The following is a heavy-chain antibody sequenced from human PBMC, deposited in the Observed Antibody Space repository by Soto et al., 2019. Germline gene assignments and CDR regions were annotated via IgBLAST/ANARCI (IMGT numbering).Heavy chain of an antibody. V-gene: IGHV4-34*01. CDR2: INHSGST. CDR3: ARDPWAGMDV. CDR1: GGSFSGYY. Sequence: QVQLQQWGAGLLKPSETLSLTCAVYGGSFSGYYWSWIRQPPGKGLEWIGEINHSGSTNYTPSLKCRVTISVDTSKYQISLKMSSVTAADTAVYYCARDPWAGMDVWGQGTAVTVSS. J-gene: IGHJ6*02. D-gene: IGHD1-26*01.